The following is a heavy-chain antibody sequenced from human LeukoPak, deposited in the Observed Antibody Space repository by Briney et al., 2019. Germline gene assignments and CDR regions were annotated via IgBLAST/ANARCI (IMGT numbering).Heavy chain of an antibody. V-gene: IGHV4-59*11. CDR3: AGSGGLANTGAVFDC. CDR1: GDSITNHY. J-gene: IGHJ4*02. Sequence: SETLSLTCIVSGDSITNHYWSFIRRPPGKGLEWIGYIYYNGIINYNPSLKSRVTISVDTSRNQFSMKLNSVTAADTAVYYCAGSGGLANTGAVFDCWGQGTLVTVSS. D-gene: IGHD3-10*01. CDR2: IYYNGII.